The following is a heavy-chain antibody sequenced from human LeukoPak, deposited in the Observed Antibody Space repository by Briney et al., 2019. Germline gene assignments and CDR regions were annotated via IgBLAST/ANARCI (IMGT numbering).Heavy chain of an antibody. J-gene: IGHJ2*01. CDR3: AKDDGSSGWRPQFDL. D-gene: IGHD3-22*01. CDR1: GFTFDDYA. CDR2: ISWNSGSI. Sequence: GRSLRLSCAAPGFTFDDYAMHWVRQAPGKGLEWVSGISWNSGSIGYADSVKGRFTISRDNAKNSLYLQMNSLRAEDTALYYCAKDDGSSGWRPQFDLWGRGTLVTVSS. V-gene: IGHV3-9*01.